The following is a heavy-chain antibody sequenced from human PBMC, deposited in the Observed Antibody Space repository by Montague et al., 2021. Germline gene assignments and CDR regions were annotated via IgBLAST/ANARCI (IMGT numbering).Heavy chain of an antibody. D-gene: IGHD3-16*01. V-gene: IGHV4-59*01. J-gene: IGHJ5*02. CDR1: GGSISTYH. CDR2: THYNGNT. Sequence: SETLSLTCTVSGGSISTYHWIWLRQPPGKGLEWIGETHYNGNTNYNYNPSLKSRVTISVDKSNNQFSLKLSSVTAADTAVYYCARDRAHTYTRVFHPWGQGTLVTVSS. CDR3: ARDRAHTYTRVFHP.